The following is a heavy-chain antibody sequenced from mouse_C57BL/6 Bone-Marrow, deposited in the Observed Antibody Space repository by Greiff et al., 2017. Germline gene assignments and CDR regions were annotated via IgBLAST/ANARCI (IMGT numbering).Heavy chain of an antibody. Sequence: VQLQQSGPVLVKPGASVKMSCKASGYTFTDYYMNWVKQSHGKSLEWIGVINPYNGGTSYNQKFKGKATLTVDKSSSTAYMELNSLTSEDSAVYYCARRQLRLLFAYWGQGTLVTVSA. CDR3: ARRQLRLLFAY. V-gene: IGHV1-19*01. D-gene: IGHD3-2*02. CDR2: INPYNGGT. CDR1: GYTFTDYY. J-gene: IGHJ3*01.